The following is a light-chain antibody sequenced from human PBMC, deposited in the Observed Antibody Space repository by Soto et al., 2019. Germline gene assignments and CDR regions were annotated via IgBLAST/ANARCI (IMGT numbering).Light chain of an antibody. V-gene: IGKV3-20*01. J-gene: IGKJ1*01. CDR3: QQYGSSPRT. Sequence: EVVLTQSPGTMSLYRGERATLSCRASQSVSSSYLAWYQQKPGQAPRLLIYGASSRATGIPDRFSGSGSGTDFTLTISRLEPEDFAVYYCQQYGSSPRTFGQGTKV. CDR2: GAS. CDR1: QSVSSSY.